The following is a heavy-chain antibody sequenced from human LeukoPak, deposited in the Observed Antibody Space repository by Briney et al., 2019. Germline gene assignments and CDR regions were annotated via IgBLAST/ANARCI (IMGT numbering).Heavy chain of an antibody. CDR1: GFIFSSYA. D-gene: IGHD6-6*01. CDR2: ISSSSSYI. Sequence: PGGSLRLSCAASGFIFSSYAMSWVRQAPGKGLEWVSSISSSSSYIYYADSVKGRFTISRDNAKNSLYLQMNSLRAEDTAVYYCASPSVGSSSYYFGYWGQGTLVTVSS. V-gene: IGHV3-21*01. CDR3: ASPSVGSSSYYFGY. J-gene: IGHJ4*02.